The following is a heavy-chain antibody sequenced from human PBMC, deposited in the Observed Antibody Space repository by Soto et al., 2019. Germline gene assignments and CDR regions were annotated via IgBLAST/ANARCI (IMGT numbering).Heavy chain of an antibody. CDR2: IYYSGST. CDR3: ARVPFRGYSPYYFDY. CDR1: GGSISSGGYY. V-gene: IGHV4-31*03. D-gene: IGHD2-15*01. J-gene: IGHJ4*02. Sequence: SVTLSLTCTVSGGSISSGGYYWSWIRQHPGKGLEWIGYIYYSGSTYYNPSLKSRVTISVDTSKNQFSLKLSSVTAADTAVYYCARVPFRGYSPYYFDYWGQGTLVTVSS.